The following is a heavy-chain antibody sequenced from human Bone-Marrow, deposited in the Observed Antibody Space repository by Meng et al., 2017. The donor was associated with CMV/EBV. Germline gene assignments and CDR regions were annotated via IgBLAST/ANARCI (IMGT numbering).Heavy chain of an antibody. Sequence: SETLSLTCDVSGGSISSVNWWSWVRQSPAKGLEWIGEIYHSGSSNYNPSLKSRVTISVDKSKNQFSLKLNSVSAADTAVYYCARSPRGGYDASGYNPSPPPFDIWGPGPLVTVSS. J-gene: IGHJ4*02. CDR2: IYHSGSS. CDR3: ARSPRGGYDASGYNPSPPPFDI. D-gene: IGHD3-22*01. V-gene: IGHV4-4*02. CDR1: GGSISSVNW.